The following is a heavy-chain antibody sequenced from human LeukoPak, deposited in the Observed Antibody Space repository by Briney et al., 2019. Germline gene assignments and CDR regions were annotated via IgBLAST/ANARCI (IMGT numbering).Heavy chain of an antibody. J-gene: IGHJ4*02. D-gene: IGHD4-17*01. CDR2: INPSGGST. CDR1: GGTFSSYA. Sequence: GASVKVSCKASGGTFSSYAISWVRQAPGQGLEWMGIINPSGGSTSYAQKFQGRVTMTRDMSTSTVYMELSSLRSEDTAVYYCARDLQGYGVRHRFFDYWGQGTLVTVSS. CDR3: ARDLQGYGVRHRFFDY. V-gene: IGHV1-46*01.